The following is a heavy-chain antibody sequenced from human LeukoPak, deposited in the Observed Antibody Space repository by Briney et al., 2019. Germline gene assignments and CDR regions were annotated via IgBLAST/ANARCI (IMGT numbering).Heavy chain of an antibody. Sequence: SETLSLSCTVSGGSISSYYWSWIRQSPGKGLEWIGYIYYSGSTNYNPSLKSRVTISVDTSKNQFSLNLSSVTAADTAVYYCARRPPLYCGGDCYSGYFDLWGRGTPVTVSS. D-gene: IGHD2-21*02. V-gene: IGHV4-59*08. CDR1: GGSISSYY. CDR2: IYYSGST. J-gene: IGHJ2*01. CDR3: ARRPPLYCGGDCYSGYFDL.